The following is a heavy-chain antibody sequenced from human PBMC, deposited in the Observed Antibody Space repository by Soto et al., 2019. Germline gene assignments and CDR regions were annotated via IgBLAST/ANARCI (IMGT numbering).Heavy chain of an antibody. CDR3: ASNSDGYTFSDY. CDR1: GGSISSGDYY. J-gene: IGHJ4*02. CDR2: IYYSGST. D-gene: IGHD5-18*01. Sequence: QVQLQESGPGLVKPSQTLSLTCTVAGGSISSGDYYWSWIRQPPVKGLEWIGYIYYSGSTSYNPSLKSRVTISVDTSKNPLSLKLSSVTAADTAVYYCASNSDGYTFSDYWGQGTLVTVSS. V-gene: IGHV4-30-4*01.